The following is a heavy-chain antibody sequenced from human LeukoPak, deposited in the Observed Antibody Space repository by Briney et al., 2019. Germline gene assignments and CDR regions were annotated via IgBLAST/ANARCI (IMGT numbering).Heavy chain of an antibody. CDR1: GYSISSGYY. V-gene: IGHV4-38-2*02. J-gene: IGHJ4*02. D-gene: IGHD6-13*01. CDR2: IYHSGST. Sequence: SETLSLTCTVSGYSISSGYYWGWIRQPPGKGLEWIGNIYHSGSTYYNPSLKSRVTISVDTSKNQFSLKLTSVTAADTAVYYCARDLAVAELFDYWGQGTLVTVSS. CDR3: ARDLAVAELFDY.